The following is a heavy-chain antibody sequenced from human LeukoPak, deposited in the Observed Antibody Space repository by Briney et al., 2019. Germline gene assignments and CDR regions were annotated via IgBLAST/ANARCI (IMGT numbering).Heavy chain of an antibody. CDR2: ITTSSSYM. J-gene: IGHJ6*03. CDR1: GFTFSAYN. CDR3: ARDPYSGGYGAYYYYYMDG. Sequence: GGSLRLSCAASGFTFSAYNMNWVRRTPGKGLEWVSSITTSSSYMFYADSVRGRFTISRDNAENSLYLQMNSLRDEDTAGYYCARDPYSGGYGAYYYYYMDGWGKGTTVTVSS. V-gene: IGHV3-21*01. D-gene: IGHD6-19*01.